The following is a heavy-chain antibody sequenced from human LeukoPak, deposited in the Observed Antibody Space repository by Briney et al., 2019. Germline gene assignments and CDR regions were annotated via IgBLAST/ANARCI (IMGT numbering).Heavy chain of an antibody. CDR1: GGSISSGGYY. Sequence: PSETLSLTCTVSGGSISSGGYYWSWIRQPPGKGLEWIWYIYHSGSTYYNPSLKSRVTISVDRSKNQFSLKLSSVTAADTAVYYCAKEGRDVYNSRYGMDVWGQGTTVTVSS. CDR2: IYHSGST. D-gene: IGHD5-24*01. V-gene: IGHV4-30-2*01. CDR3: AKEGRDVYNSRYGMDV. J-gene: IGHJ6*02.